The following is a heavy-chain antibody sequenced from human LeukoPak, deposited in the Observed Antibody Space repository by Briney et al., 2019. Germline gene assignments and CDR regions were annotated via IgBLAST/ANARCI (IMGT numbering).Heavy chain of an antibody. D-gene: IGHD6-13*01. CDR2: ISSSISYI. Sequence: GGSLRLSCAASGFTFSSYSMNSVRQAPGKGLEWVSSISSSISYIYYADSVKGRFTISRDNAKNSLYLQMNSLGAEDTAVYYCARESPYSSSWYRAAFDIWGQGTMVTVSS. J-gene: IGHJ3*02. CDR3: ARESPYSSSWYRAAFDI. V-gene: IGHV3-21*01. CDR1: GFTFSSYS.